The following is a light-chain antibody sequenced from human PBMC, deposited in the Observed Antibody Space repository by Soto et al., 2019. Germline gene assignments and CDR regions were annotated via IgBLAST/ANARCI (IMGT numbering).Light chain of an antibody. Sequence: DIVMTQSPDSLAVSLGERATINCRSSQSIFYSSNNKNYLAWYQQNPGQAPRLLIYGASNRATGIPDRFSGSGSGTEFTLTISSLQSEDFAVYYCQQYNNWPPWTFGQGTKVDNK. CDR2: GAS. J-gene: IGKJ1*01. CDR3: QQYNNWPPWT. V-gene: IGKV4-1*01. CDR1: QSIFYSSNNKNY.